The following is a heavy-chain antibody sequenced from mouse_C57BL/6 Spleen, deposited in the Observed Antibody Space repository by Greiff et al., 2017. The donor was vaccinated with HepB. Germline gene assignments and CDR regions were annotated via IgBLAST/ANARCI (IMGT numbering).Heavy chain of an antibody. D-gene: IGHD2-2*01. CDR3: VRHGDYGYDGAWFAY. CDR2: IRSKSNNYAT. CDR1: GFSFNTYA. J-gene: IGHJ3*01. Sequence: EVNVVESGGGLVQPKGSLKLSCAASGFSFNTYAMNWVRQAPGKGLEWVARIRSKSNNYATYYADSVKDRFTISRDDSESMLYLQMNNLKTEDTAMYYCVRHGDYGYDGAWFAYWGQGTLVTVSA. V-gene: IGHV10-1*01.